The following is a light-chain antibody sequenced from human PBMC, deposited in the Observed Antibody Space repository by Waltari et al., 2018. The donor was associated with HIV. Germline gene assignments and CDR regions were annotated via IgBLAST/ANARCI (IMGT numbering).Light chain of an antibody. Sequence: NFMLTQPHSVSESPGKTVTISCTGSSGSIGTNYVQWYQQRPGSAPTTVIYEDNRRPSGFPDLFAASIDSSSNCASFTISGLKTENEADYYCQSYDSTNHVVFGGGTKLTVL. V-gene: IGLV6-57*02. J-gene: IGLJ2*01. CDR2: EDN. CDR3: QSYDSTNHVV. CDR1: SGSIGTNY.